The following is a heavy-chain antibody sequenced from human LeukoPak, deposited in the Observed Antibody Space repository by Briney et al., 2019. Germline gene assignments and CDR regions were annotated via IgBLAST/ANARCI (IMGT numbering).Heavy chain of an antibody. CDR3: ACGGDYFDF. CDR2: IKSKANGETT. CDR1: GFTFSDAW. D-gene: IGHD3-16*01. J-gene: IGHJ4*02. V-gene: IGHV3-15*01. Sequence: GGSLRLSCSASGFTFSDAWMGWVRQAPGKGLEWVGRIKSKANGETTHFAAPVKGRFTISRDDSKNTLYLQMNGLKTEDTAVYYCACGGDYFDFWGRGTLVTVSS.